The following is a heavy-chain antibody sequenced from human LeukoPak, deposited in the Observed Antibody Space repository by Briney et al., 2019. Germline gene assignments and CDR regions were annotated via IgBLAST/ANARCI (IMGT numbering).Heavy chain of an antibody. CDR3: ARSARLMKGVVEVTALDD. CDR1: GFTFRRYE. V-gene: IGHV3-48*03. CDR2: LSNCGRAF. J-gene: IGHJ4*02. D-gene: IGHD3-3*01. Sequence: GGSLRLSCGDSGFTFRRYEMNWVRPAPGKGLEGVEYLSNCGRAFPHADSVKGRFTIARDNAQNSVYLEMNSLRADDTAVYYCARSARLMKGVVEVTALDDWGQGTLVTVPS.